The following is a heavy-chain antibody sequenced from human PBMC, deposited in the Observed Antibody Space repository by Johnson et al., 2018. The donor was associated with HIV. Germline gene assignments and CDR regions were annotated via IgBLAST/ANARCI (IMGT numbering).Heavy chain of an antibody. D-gene: IGHD3-22*01. Sequence: VQLVESGGGLVQPGGSLRLSCAASGFTFSTYAMSWVRQAPGRGLEWVSAISGGGGSTYYADSVKGRFTISRDNSKNTLYLQMNSLRAEDTAVYYCARAPPYYGGYSVSDAFDIWGQGTMVTVSS. CDR3: ARAPPYYGGYSVSDAFDI. J-gene: IGHJ3*02. V-gene: IGHV3-23*04. CDR1: GFTFSTYA. CDR2: ISGGGGST.